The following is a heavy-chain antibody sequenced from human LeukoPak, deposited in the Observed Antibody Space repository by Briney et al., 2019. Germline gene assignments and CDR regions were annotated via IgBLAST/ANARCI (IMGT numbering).Heavy chain of an antibody. Sequence: GGSLRLSCAASGFTFDDYTMHWVRQAPGKGLEWVSAISGSGGSTYYADSVKGRFTISRDNSKNTLYLQMNSLRAEDTAVYYCATAITMVRGVLPFDYWGQGTLVTVSS. D-gene: IGHD3-10*01. CDR2: ISGSGGST. V-gene: IGHV3-23*01. CDR3: ATAITMVRGVLPFDY. J-gene: IGHJ4*02. CDR1: GFTFDDYT.